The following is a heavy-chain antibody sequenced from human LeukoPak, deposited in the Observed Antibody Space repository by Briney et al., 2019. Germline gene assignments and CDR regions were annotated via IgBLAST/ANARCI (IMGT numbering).Heavy chain of an antibody. D-gene: IGHD5-24*01. CDR2: VYHSGST. V-gene: IGHV4-38-2*02. J-gene: IGHJ4*02. Sequence: PSETLSLTCTVSGYSISSGYYRGWIRQSPGKGLEWIGSVYHSGSTYYNPSLKSRITISVDTSKNQFSLKLSSVTAADTAVYYCARQEMATIPNWGQGTLVTVSS. CDR1: GYSISSGYY. CDR3: ARQEMATIPN.